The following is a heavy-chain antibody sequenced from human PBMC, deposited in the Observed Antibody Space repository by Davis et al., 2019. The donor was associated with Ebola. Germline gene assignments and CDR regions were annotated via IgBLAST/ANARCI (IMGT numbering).Heavy chain of an antibody. CDR3: ARARATSVNLYFYYYMDV. CDR1: GYTFSSYG. Sequence: ASVTVSCKASGYTFSSYGITWVRQVPGHGLEWMGWISAFNPNPHYAQNLQGRVTMTTDTFTNTVYMELRSLRSDDTAVYYCARARATSVNLYFYYYMDVWGKGTTVTVSS. CDR2: ISAFNPNP. J-gene: IGHJ6*03. D-gene: IGHD6-19*01. V-gene: IGHV1-18*04.